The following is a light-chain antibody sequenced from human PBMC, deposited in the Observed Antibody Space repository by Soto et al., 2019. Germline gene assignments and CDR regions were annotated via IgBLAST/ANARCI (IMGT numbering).Light chain of an antibody. CDR3: SSYTTGWV. J-gene: IGLJ3*02. CDR1: SSDVGGYNY. Sequence: QSVLAQPASVSGSPGQSITISCTGTSSDVGGYNYVSWYQQHPGRAPKLMIYAVSNRPLGVSNRFSGSKSGNTASLTISGLRAEDEADYYCSSYTTGWVFGGGTKVTVL. CDR2: AVS. V-gene: IGLV2-14*03.